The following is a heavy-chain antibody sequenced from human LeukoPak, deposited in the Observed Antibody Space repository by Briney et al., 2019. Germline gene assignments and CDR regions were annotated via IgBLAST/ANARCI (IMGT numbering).Heavy chain of an antibody. J-gene: IGHJ4*02. CDR1: GFTFSSYS. CDR2: ISSSSSYI. CDR3: ARDCSSTSCHQEDY. D-gene: IGHD2-2*01. V-gene: IGHV3-21*01. Sequence: PGGSLRLSCAASGFTFSSYSMNWVRQAPGKGLEWVSSISSSSSYIYYADSVKGRFTISRDNAKNSLYLQMNSLRAEDTAVYYCARDCSSTSCHQEDYWGQGTLVTVSS.